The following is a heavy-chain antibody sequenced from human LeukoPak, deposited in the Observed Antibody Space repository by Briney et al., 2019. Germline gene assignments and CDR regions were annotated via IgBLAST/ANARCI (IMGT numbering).Heavy chain of an antibody. D-gene: IGHD3-16*02. V-gene: IGHV1-8*03. CDR1: GYTFTSYD. J-gene: IGHJ4*02. CDR2: MNPNSGNT. CDR3: ARLGELSSDDY. Sequence: ASVKVSCKASGYTFTSYDTNWVRQATGQGPEWMGWMNPNSGNTGYAQKFRGRVSITRNTSISTAYMELSSLVSEDTAVYYCARLGELSSDDYWGQGTLVTVSS.